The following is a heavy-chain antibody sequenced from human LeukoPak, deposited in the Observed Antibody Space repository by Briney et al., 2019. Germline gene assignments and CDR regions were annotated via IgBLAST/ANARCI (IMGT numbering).Heavy chain of an antibody. J-gene: IGHJ4*02. CDR2: INSDGSST. V-gene: IGHV3-74*01. Sequence: GGSLRLSCVASGFTFSSYWMHWVRQAPGKGLVWVSRINSDGSSTSYADSVKGRFTISRDNAKNTLYLQMNSLRAEDTAVYYCASYGRGRSFDYWGQGTLVTVSS. CDR3: ASYGRGRSFDY. CDR1: GFTFSSYW. D-gene: IGHD1-26*01.